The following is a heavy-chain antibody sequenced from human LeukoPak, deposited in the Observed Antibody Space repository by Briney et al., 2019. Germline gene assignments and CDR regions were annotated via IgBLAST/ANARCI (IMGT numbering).Heavy chain of an antibody. CDR1: GGSISSSSYY. Sequence: SEALSLTCTVSGGSISSSSYYWGWIRQPPGKGLEWIGSIYYSGSTYYNPSLKSRVTISVDTSKNQFSLKLSSVTAADTAVYYCASTYYYDSRGPPMGAFDIWGQGTMVTVSS. J-gene: IGHJ3*02. D-gene: IGHD3-22*01. V-gene: IGHV4-39*01. CDR2: IYYSGST. CDR3: ASTYYYDSRGPPMGAFDI.